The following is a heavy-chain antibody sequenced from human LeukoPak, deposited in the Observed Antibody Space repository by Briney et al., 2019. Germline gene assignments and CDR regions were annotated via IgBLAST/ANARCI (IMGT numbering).Heavy chain of an antibody. Sequence: SETLSLTCAVYGGSFSGYYWSWIRQPPGKGLEWIGEINHSGSTNYNPSLKSRVTISVDTSKNQFSLKLSSVTAADTAVYYCARARRRQIVVVPASRRYYFDYWGQGTLVTVYS. V-gene: IGHV4-34*01. D-gene: IGHD2-2*01. CDR3: ARARRRQIVVVPASRRYYFDY. CDR1: GGSFSGYY. J-gene: IGHJ4*02. CDR2: INHSGST.